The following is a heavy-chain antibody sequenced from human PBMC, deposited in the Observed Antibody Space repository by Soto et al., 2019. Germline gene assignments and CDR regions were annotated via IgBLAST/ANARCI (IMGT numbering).Heavy chain of an antibody. D-gene: IGHD3-16*02. V-gene: IGHV3-33*01. CDR3: ARDYSLGELSLCDY. CDR1: GFTFSSYG. CDR2: IWYDGSNK. Sequence: GGSLRLSCAASGFTFSSYGMHWVRQAPGKGLEWVAVIWYDGSNKYYADSVKGRFTISRDNSKNTLYLQMNSLRAEDTAVYYCARDYSLGELSLCDYWGQGTLVTVSS. J-gene: IGHJ4*02.